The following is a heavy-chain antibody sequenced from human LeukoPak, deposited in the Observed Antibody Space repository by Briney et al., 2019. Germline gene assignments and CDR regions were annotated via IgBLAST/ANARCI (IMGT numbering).Heavy chain of an antibody. D-gene: IGHD1-14*01. Sequence: ASVKVPCKASGYSFTGYYMHWVRQAPGQGLEWMGWISPNSGATSYAQEFQGRVTLTKDTSLSAAYMELSRLTSDDTAVYYCARAPAPVKYNLDYWGQGTLVTVSS. CDR3: ARAPAPVKYNLDY. CDR1: GYSFTGYY. CDR2: ISPNSGAT. V-gene: IGHV1-2*02. J-gene: IGHJ4*02.